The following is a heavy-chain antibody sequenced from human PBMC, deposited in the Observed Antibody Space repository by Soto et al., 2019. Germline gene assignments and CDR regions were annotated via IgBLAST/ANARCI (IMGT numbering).Heavy chain of an antibody. J-gene: IGHJ4*02. CDR1: GFTFEDYA. Sequence: EVQLVESGGGLVQPGRSLRLSCAASGFTFEDYAMHWVRQAPGKGLEWVSGISWTSGSIAYVDSVKGRFTISRDNAKNSLYLQMNSLRAEDTALYYCAKRYYGDYGAFDYWGQGTLVTVSS. D-gene: IGHD4-17*01. CDR3: AKRYYGDYGAFDY. CDR2: ISWTSGSI. V-gene: IGHV3-9*01.